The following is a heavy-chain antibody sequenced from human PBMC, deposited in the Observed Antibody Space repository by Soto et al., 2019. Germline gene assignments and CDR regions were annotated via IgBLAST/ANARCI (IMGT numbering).Heavy chain of an antibody. Sequence: AETLSVTCTVSVGSISSYYWSWIRQRPGKGLEWIGYIHYSGRTNYNPSLKGRVTISVDTSENQFSLKLNSVTAADTAVYYRARDFRVSSSSRRVVYSYFDYWGQGTLVTVSS. CDR2: IHYSGRT. CDR3: ARDFRVSSSSRRVVYSYFDY. CDR1: VGSISSYY. D-gene: IGHD6-6*01. J-gene: IGHJ4*02. V-gene: IGHV4-59*01.